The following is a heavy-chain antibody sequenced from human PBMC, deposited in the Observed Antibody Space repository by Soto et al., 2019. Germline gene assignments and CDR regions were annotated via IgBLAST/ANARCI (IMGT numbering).Heavy chain of an antibody. Sequence: EVQLVESGGGLVQPGGSLRLSCAASGFTVSSNSMSRVRQVPGKGLEWVSVIYSGGSTFYTDSVKGRFTISRDNSKNTLYLQINCLRAEDTAVYYCARSGYSYGSFDYWGQGTLVTVSS. CDR1: GFTVSSNS. V-gene: IGHV3-66*01. J-gene: IGHJ4*02. CDR3: ARSGYSYGSFDY. CDR2: IYSGGST. D-gene: IGHD5-18*01.